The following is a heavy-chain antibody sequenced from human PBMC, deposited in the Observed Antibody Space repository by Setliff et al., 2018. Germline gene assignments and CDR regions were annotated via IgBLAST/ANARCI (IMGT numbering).Heavy chain of an antibody. D-gene: IGHD2-21*01. CDR2: IKQDESEK. CDR1: GFTFTNYW. CDR3: ARAFIVAPTLFFRRRKGNYMDV. J-gene: IGHJ6*03. V-gene: IGHV3-7*04. Sequence: GESLKISCAASGFTFTNYWINWVRQAPGKGLEWVANIKQDESEKHYVGSVKGRFTISRDNARNSVYLQMNSLRAEDAAVYYCARAFIVAPTLFFRRRKGNYMDVWGKGTTVTVSS.